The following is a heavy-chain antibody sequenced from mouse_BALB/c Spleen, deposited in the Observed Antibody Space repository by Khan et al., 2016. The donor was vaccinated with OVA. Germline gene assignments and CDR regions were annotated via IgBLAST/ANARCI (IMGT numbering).Heavy chain of an antibody. J-gene: IGHJ2*01. Sequence: VKLVESGPGLVAPSQSLSITCTVYGYSLTRYGVHWVRQPPGKGLEWRGLIWAGGSTNYNWALMSRLSISIDNSKSLVFLIINSLQTVDTALYYCARSKYLARYWGQGTTLTVSS. D-gene: IGHD3-3*01. CDR1: GYSLTRYG. CDR2: IWAGGST. CDR3: ARSKYLARY. V-gene: IGHV2-9*02.